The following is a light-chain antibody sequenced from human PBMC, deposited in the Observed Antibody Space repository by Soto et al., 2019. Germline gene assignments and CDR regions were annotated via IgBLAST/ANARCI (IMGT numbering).Light chain of an antibody. CDR1: PSVVTN. CDR2: GAS. Sequence: EIVRTQSLDTLSLSPGSRSPRSRMAIPSVVTNLAWYQQKPGQAPRLIIYGASNRATGIPDRFSGSGSGTEFTLTISRLKSEDFAVYYCQQYTNWPQITFGQGTRVEIK. V-gene: IGKV3-15*01. CDR3: QQYTNWPQIT. J-gene: IGKJ5*01.